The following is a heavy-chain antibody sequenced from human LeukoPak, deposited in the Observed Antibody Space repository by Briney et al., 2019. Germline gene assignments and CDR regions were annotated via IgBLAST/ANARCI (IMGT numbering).Heavy chain of an antibody. V-gene: IGHV3-30*04. J-gene: IGHJ4*02. D-gene: IGHD3-10*01. Sequence: GGSLRLSCAPSGFTFSSSNMHWVRQSPGKGLEWLALISYDGTKTYYAESVKGRFTVSRDNSKNTLLLQMNSLSAEDTAIYYCEREWFGESNWGQGARVTVSS. CDR1: GFTFSSSN. CDR2: ISYDGTKT. CDR3: EREWFGESN.